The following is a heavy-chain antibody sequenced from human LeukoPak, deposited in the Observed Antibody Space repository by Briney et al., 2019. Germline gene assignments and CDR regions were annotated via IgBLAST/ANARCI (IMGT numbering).Heavy chain of an antibody. CDR3: ARGGGYCSGGSCYGY. J-gene: IGHJ4*02. V-gene: IGHV4-59*01. CDR2: IYYSGST. CDR1: GGSISNYY. D-gene: IGHD2-15*01. Sequence: SETLSLTCTVSGGSISNYYWSWIRRPPGKGLEWIGYIYYSGSTLYNPSLKSRVTVSVDTSKNQFSLKLSSVTDADTAVYHCARGGGYCSGGSCYGYWGQGTLVTVSS.